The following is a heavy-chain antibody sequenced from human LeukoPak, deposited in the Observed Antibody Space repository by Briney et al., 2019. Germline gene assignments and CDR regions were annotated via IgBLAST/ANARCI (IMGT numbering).Heavy chain of an antibody. Sequence: GGSLRLSCAASGFTFSDYYMTWIRQAPGKGLDWVSYISTSGSGSTRYYADSVKGRFTISRDNAKKSLYMQMNSLRAEDTAVYYCVRVGGAFDLWGQGTRVSVSS. V-gene: IGHV3-11*04. D-gene: IGHD3-16*01. CDR3: VRVGGAFDL. CDR1: GFTFSDYY. CDR2: ISTSGSGSTR. J-gene: IGHJ3*01.